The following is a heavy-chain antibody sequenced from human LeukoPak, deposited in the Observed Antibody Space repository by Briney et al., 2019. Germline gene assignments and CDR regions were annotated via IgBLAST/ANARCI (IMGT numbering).Heavy chain of an antibody. V-gene: IGHV4-39*07. Sequence: SETLSLTCTVSGGSISSSSYYWGWIRQPPGKGLEWIGSIYYSGSTYYNPSLKSRVTISVDTSKNQFSLKLSSVTAADTAVYYCARVVRNYFDYWGQGTLVTVSS. CDR2: IYYSGST. CDR1: GGSISSSSYY. J-gene: IGHJ4*02. CDR3: ARVVRNYFDY.